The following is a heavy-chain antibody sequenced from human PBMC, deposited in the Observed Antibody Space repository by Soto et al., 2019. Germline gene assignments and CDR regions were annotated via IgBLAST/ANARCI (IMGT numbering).Heavy chain of an antibody. V-gene: IGHV5-51*01. D-gene: IGHD3-22*01. CDR3: ARSPPPREDYYILYSLDV. Sequence: GESLKISCRGSGHTFTGYWIGWVRQMPGKGLEYMGIIYPGGSDTRYSPSFQGQITISADKSINTAYLQWSSLKASDTAMYYCARSPPPREDYYILYSLDVWGQGTLVTVSS. CDR1: GHTFTGYW. J-gene: IGHJ4*01. CDR2: IYPGGSDT.